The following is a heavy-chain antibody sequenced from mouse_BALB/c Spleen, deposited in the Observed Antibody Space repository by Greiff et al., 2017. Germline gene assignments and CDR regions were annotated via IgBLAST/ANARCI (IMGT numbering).Heavy chain of an antibody. CDR1: GFSLTSYG. V-gene: IGHV2-9*02. Sequence: VKLMESGPGLVAPSQSLSITCTVSGFSLTSYGVHWVRQPPGKGLEWLGVIWAGGSTNYNSALMSRLSISKDNSKSQVFLKMNSLQTDDTAMYYCARYYGHWYFDVWGAGTTVTVSS. CDR3: ARYYGHWYFDV. J-gene: IGHJ1*01. CDR2: IWAGGST. D-gene: IGHD1-1*01.